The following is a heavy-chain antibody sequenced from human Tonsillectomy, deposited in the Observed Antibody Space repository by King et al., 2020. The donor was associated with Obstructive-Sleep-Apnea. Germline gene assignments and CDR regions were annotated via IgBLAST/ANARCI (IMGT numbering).Heavy chain of an antibody. CDR1: GFTFSSYA. CDR2: ISGSGGST. V-gene: IGHV3-23*04. D-gene: IGHD4-17*01. J-gene: IGHJ4*02. Sequence: VQLVESGGGLVQPGGSLRLSCAASGFTFSSYAMSWVRQAPGKGLEWVSAISGSGGSTYYADSVKGRFTISRDNSKHTLYLQMNSLRAEDTAVYYCAKDLVLSTVTTPFYFDYWGQGTLVTVSS. CDR3: AKDLVLSTVTTPFYFDY.